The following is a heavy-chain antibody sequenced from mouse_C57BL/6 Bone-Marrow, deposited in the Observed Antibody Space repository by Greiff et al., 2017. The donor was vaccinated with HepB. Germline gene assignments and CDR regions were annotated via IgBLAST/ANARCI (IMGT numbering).Heavy chain of an antibody. CDR1: GYTFTDYY. CDR3: ARGLLNAMDY. D-gene: IGHD2-3*01. CDR2: INPYNGGT. Sequence: EVQLQQSGPVLVKPGASVKMSCKASGYTFTDYYMNWVKQSHGKSLEWIGVINPYNGGTSYNQKFKGKATLTVDKSSSTAYMELNSLTSEDSAVYYCARGLLNAMDYWGQGTSVTVSS. V-gene: IGHV1-19*01. J-gene: IGHJ4*01.